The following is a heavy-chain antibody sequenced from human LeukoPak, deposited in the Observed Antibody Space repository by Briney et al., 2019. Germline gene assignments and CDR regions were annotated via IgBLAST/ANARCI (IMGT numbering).Heavy chain of an antibody. V-gene: IGHV1-2*02. D-gene: IGHD1-14*01. CDR2: IDPNNGDT. Sequence: ASVKVSCKASAYTFTGYYLNWVRQAPGQGLEWMGWIDPNNGDTKYTQKFQGRVTMTRDRSISTAYMELSRLTSDDTAVYYCARRSRNGLDAFDIWGQGTMVTVSS. CDR1: AYTFTGYY. J-gene: IGHJ3*02. CDR3: ARRSRNGLDAFDI.